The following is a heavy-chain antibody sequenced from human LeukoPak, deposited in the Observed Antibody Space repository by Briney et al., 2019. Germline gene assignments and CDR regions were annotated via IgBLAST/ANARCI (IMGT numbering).Heavy chain of an antibody. D-gene: IGHD3-10*01. Sequence: GGSLRLSCAASGCTFSSYAMHWVRKAPGQGLERVGVISYDGSNKYYADSVKGRFTISRDNSKNTLYLQMTSLRAEDTAVYYCARDRGVYYYYGMDVWGQGTTVTVSS. V-gene: IGHV3-30-3*01. CDR2: ISYDGSNK. CDR3: ARDRGVYYYYGMDV. CDR1: GCTFSSYA. J-gene: IGHJ6*02.